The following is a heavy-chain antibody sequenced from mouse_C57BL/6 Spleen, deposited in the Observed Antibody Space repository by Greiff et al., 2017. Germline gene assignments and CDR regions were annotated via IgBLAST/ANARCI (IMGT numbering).Heavy chain of an antibody. J-gene: IGHJ2*01. CDR2: IYPGDGDT. D-gene: IGHD3-1*01. CDR1: GYAFSSSW. Sequence: QVQLKESGPELVKPGASVKISCKASGYAFSSSWMNWVKQRPGKGLEWIGRIYPGDGDTNFNGTFKGKATLAEDKSSSTAYMQLSSLTSEDSAVYFCARSGSHYFDCWGQGTTLTVAS. CDR3: ARSGSHYFDC. V-gene: IGHV1-82*01.